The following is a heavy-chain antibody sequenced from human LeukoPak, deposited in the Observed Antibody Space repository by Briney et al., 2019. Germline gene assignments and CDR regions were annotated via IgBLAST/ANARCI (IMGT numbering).Heavy chain of an antibody. D-gene: IGHD3-22*01. CDR1: RFILDQYD. CDR3: ARGLMGGYPRFDY. Sequence: GESLRLSCAASRFILDQYDMSWVRQVPGNGLEWVSNINWNGNNIGYAGSVKGRFTISRDNAKNCVYLQMNSLRAEDTAFYYCARGLMGGYPRFDYWGQGTLVTVS. CDR2: INWNGNNI. J-gene: IGHJ4*02. V-gene: IGHV3-20*04.